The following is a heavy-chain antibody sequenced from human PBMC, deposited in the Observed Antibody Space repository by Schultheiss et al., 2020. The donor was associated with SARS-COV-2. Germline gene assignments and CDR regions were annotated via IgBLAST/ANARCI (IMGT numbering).Heavy chain of an antibody. CDR1: GFTFSSYA. D-gene: IGHD5-18*01. CDR3: AREAPRGYSYGYLEGYGMDV. J-gene: IGHJ6*02. V-gene: IGHV3-48*01. CDR2: ISINTDIV. Sequence: GGSLRLSCAASGFTFSSYAMSWVRQTPGKGLEWISYISINTDIVFYADSVRGRFIISRDDAKDSLYLRMNSLTVEDTAVYYCAREAPRGYSYGYLEGYGMDVWGQGTTVTVSS.